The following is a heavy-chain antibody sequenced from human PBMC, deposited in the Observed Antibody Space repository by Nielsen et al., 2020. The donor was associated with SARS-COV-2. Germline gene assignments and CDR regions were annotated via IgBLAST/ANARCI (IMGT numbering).Heavy chain of an antibody. CDR2: IHYSGST. CDR3: ARIAPPKGLGFDY. Sequence: SETLSLTCTVSGGSISSSYYWGWIRQAPGKGLDWIGAIHYSGSTYYNPSLESRVTISVDTSKNQFSLRLNSVTAADTAVYYCARIAPPKGLGFDYWVQGTQVTVSS. J-gene: IGHJ4*02. D-gene: IGHD3-16*01. CDR1: GGSISSSYY. V-gene: IGHV4-39*01.